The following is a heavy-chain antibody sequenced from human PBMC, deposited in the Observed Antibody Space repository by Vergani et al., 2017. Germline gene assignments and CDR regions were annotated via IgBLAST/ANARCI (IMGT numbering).Heavy chain of an antibody. CDR2: IKQDGSEK. V-gene: IGHV3-7*01. J-gene: IGHJ2*01. CDR1: GFTFSSYW. CDR3: ARVRCSGGSCYTRGWYFDL. Sequence: EVQLVESGGGLVQPGGSLRLSCAASGFTFSSYWMSWVRKAPGKGLEWVANIKQDGSEKYYVDSVKGRFTISRDNAKNSLYLQMNSLRAEDTAVYYCARVRCSGGSCYTRGWYFDLWGRGTLVTVSS. D-gene: IGHD2-15*01.